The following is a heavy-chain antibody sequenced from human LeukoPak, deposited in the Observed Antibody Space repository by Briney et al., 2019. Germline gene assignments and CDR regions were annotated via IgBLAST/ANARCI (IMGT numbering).Heavy chain of an antibody. CDR3: ARGRWLPNAFDI. V-gene: IGHV4-59*01. CDR1: GDSINSYY. J-gene: IGHJ3*02. CDR2: IYYSGRT. D-gene: IGHD5-24*01. Sequence: SETLSLTCTVSGDSINSYYWNWIRQPPGKGLQWIGYIYYSGRTDYNPSLKSRVTISVDTSKHQFSMKLKSVTAADTAVYFCARGRWLPNAFDIWGQGTMVTVFS.